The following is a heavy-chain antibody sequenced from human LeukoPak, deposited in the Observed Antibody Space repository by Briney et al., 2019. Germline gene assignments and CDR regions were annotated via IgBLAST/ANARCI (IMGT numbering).Heavy chain of an antibody. CDR1: GGSISSYY. D-gene: IGHD3-10*01. J-gene: IGHJ4*02. CDR2: IYYSGST. Sequence: SETLSLTCTVSGGSISSYYWSWIRQPPGKGLEWIGYIYYSGSTNYNPSLKSRVTISVDTSKNQFSLKLSSVTAADTAVYYCARDLGGVRGVEVDYWGQGTLVTVSS. CDR3: ARDLGGVRGVEVDY. V-gene: IGHV4-59*01.